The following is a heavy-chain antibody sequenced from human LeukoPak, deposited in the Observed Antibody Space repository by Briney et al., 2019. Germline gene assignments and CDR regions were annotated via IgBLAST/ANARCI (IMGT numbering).Heavy chain of an antibody. CDR1: GGSISSYY. V-gene: IGHV3-23*01. J-gene: IGHJ4*02. CDR3: AKDLVDIVVVPAH. Sequence: ETLSLTCTVSGGSISSYYWSWVRQAPGKGLEWVSAISGSGGSTYYADSVKGRFTISRDNSKNTLYLQMNSLRAEDTAVYYCAKDLVDIVVVPAHWGQGTLVTVSS. D-gene: IGHD2-2*01. CDR2: ISGSGGST.